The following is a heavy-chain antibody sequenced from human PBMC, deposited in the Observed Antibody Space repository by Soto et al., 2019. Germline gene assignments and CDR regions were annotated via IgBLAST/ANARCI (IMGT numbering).Heavy chain of an antibody. Sequence: QVQLVESGGGVVQPGRSLRLSCVASGFTFSSYTMQWVRQAPGRGLEWVAVISNDGSKTHFADSVKGRFSISRDNSKNTLHLQMDSLRAEDTDVYHCAKDHPFQPGDLGAAFDYGGQGTRVTVSS. CDR3: AKDHPFQPGDLGAAFDY. V-gene: IGHV3-30-3*02. CDR2: ISNDGSKT. CDR1: GFTFSSYT. J-gene: IGHJ4*02. D-gene: IGHD7-27*01.